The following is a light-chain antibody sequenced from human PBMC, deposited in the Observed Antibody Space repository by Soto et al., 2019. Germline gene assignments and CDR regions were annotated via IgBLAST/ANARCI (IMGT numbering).Light chain of an antibody. CDR2: GAS. Sequence: EVVLTQSPRTLSLSPGDRATLSCRASQSIGNNYLAGYQQKPGQAPRLLIYGASTRATGIPDRFSGSGSGTNVTLTISRQEPEDFAMYRCQRYGGSPLVSFDGGTKVEI. V-gene: IGKV3-20*01. CDR1: QSIGNNY. J-gene: IGKJ4*01. CDR3: QRYGGSPLVS.